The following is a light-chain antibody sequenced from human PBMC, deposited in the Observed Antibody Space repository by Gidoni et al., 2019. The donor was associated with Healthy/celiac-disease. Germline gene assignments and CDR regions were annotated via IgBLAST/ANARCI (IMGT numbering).Light chain of an antibody. J-gene: IGKJ3*01. V-gene: IGKV1-9*01. CDR2: AAS. Sequence: DIQLTQSPSFLSASVGDRVTITCRASQGISSYLAWYQQKPGKAPKLLIYAASTLQSGVPSRFSGSGSGTEFTLTISSLQPEDFATYYCRQLNSYPRRGFTFGPGTKVDIK. CDR3: RQLNSYPRRGFT. CDR1: QGISSY.